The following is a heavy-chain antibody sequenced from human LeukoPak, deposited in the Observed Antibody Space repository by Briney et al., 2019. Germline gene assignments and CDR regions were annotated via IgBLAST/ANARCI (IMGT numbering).Heavy chain of an antibody. CDR1: GGSFSGYY. V-gene: IGHV4-34*01. CDR3: ARDGVHCYDFWSGHSDYYYYIDV. CDR2: INHSGST. J-gene: IGHJ6*03. Sequence: SETLSLTCAVYGGSFSGYYWSWIRQPPGKGLEWIGEINHSGSTNYNPSLKSRVTISVDTSKNQFSLKLSSVTAADTAVYYCARDGVHCYDFWSGHSDYYYYIDVWGKGTMVTVSS. D-gene: IGHD3-3*01.